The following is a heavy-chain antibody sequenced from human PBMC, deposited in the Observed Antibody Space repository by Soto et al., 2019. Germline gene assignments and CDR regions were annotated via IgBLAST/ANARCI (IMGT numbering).Heavy chain of an antibody. CDR3: VSQGIDYLHGLVDV. CDR1: SGPDRSHN. Sequence: QVQLQQSGPRLVKPSETLSLTCTVSSGPDRSHNWGWIRQPPGRGLEWIGYVYYTGDTAYNPSLRSRVSISADTSTNDISLTLRSVTAADTAVYSCVSQGIDYLHGLVDVWGQGTTVSVPS. J-gene: IGHJ6*02. CDR2: VYYTGDT. D-gene: IGHD4-17*01. V-gene: IGHV4-59*08.